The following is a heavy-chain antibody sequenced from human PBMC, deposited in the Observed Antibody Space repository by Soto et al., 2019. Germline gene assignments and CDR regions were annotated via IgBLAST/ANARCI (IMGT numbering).Heavy chain of an antibody. CDR1: GGSISSSNW. V-gene: IGHV4-4*02. CDR3: ARDRTQDSSGPNAFDI. Sequence: PSETLSLTCAVSGGSISSSNWWSWVRQPPGKGLEWIGEIYHSGSTNYNPSLKSRVTISVDKSKNQFSLKLSSVTAADTAVYYCARDRTQDSSGPNAFDIWGQGTMVTVSS. CDR2: IYHSGST. J-gene: IGHJ3*02. D-gene: IGHD3-22*01.